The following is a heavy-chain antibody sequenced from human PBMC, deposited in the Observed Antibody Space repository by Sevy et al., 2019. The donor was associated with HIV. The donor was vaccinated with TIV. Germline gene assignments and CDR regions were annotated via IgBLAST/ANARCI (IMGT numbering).Heavy chain of an antibody. CDR1: GFTFGDYA. V-gene: IGHV3-49*03. CDR3: TNSGSYYSHYYYYGMDV. Sequence: GWSLRLSCTASGFTFGDYAMSWFRQAPGKGLEWVGFIRSKAYGGTTEYAASVKGRFTISRDDSKSIAYLQMNSLKTEDTAVYYCTNSGSYYSHYYYYGMDVWGQGTTVTVSS. J-gene: IGHJ6*02. D-gene: IGHD1-26*01. CDR2: IRSKAYGGTT.